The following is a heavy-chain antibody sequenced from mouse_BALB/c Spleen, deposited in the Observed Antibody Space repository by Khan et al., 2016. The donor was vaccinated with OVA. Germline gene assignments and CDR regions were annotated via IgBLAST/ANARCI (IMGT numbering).Heavy chain of an antibody. J-gene: IGHJ2*01. V-gene: IGHV1-7*01. CDR2: INPSAGYT. CDR1: GYTFTSYW. Sequence: VQLQESGAELAKPGASVKMSCKASGYTFTSYWMHWVKQRPGQGLEWIGYINPSAGYTDYNQKFKDQATLTADKSSSTAYMQLNSLTSEDSAVYYCARDRIDYWGQGTTLTVSS. CDR3: ARDRIDY.